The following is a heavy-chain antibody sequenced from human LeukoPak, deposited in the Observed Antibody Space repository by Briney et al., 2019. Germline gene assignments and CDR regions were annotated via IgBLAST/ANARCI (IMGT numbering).Heavy chain of an antibody. J-gene: IGHJ3*02. CDR2: INPSGGST. CDR3: ARVGHPGAFDI. CDR1: GYTFTSYY. Sequence: GASVKVSCKASGYTFTSYYMHWVRQAPGQGLEWMGIINPSGGSTSYAQKFQGRVTMTRDTSTSTVYMELSSLRSEDTAACYCARVGHPGAFDIWGQGTMVTVSS. V-gene: IGHV1-46*01. D-gene: IGHD3-10*01.